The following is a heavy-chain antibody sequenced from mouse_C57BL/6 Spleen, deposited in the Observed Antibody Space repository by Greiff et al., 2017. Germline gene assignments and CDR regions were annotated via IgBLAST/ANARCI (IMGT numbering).Heavy chain of an antibody. Sequence: VQLQQSGPELVKPGASVKLSCKASGFTFTSYDISWVRQSPGQGLEWIGRISPGDGSTKYNERFKGKFTLTVDTSSSTVYMELHSLTSEDAAVYFCAREDTTVVAPFDYWGQGTLVTVSA. V-gene: IGHV1-85*01. CDR2: ISPGDGST. D-gene: IGHD1-1*01. CDR3: AREDTTVVAPFDY. J-gene: IGHJ3*01. CDR1: GFTFTSYD.